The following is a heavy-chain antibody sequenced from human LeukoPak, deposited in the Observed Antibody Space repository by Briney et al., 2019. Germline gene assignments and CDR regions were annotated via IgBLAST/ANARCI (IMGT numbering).Heavy chain of an antibody. V-gene: IGHV3-23*01. CDR3: ARDHADTAALDY. Sequence: TGGSLRLSCAASGFTFSSYAMNWVRQAPGKGLEWVSGISGSGGSTDYADSVKGRFTISRDNSKNTLYLQMNSLRDEDTAVYYCARDHADTAALDYWGQGTLVTVSS. D-gene: IGHD5-18*01. CDR2: ISGSGGST. CDR1: GFTFSSYA. J-gene: IGHJ4*02.